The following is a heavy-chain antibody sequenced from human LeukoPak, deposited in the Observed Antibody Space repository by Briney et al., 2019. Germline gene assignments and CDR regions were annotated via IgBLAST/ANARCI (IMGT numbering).Heavy chain of an antibody. CDR3: AKDVGESGSYFDY. CDR1: GFTVSSNY. Sequence: PGGSLRLSCAASGFTVSSNYMSWVRQAPGKGLEWVSVIYSGGSTYYADSVKGRFTISRDNSKNTLYLQMNSLRAEDTAVYYCAKDVGESGSYFDYWGQGTLVTVSS. D-gene: IGHD1-26*01. V-gene: IGHV3-66*01. CDR2: IYSGGST. J-gene: IGHJ4*02.